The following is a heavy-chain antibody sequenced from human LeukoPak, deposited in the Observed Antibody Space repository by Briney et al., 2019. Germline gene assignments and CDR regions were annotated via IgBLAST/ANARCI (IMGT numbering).Heavy chain of an antibody. CDR2: INPRGGTT. CDR1: GYTFTSYY. Sequence: ASVKVFCKASGYTFTSYYLHWVRQAPGQGLEWMGIINPRGGTTSFAQKFQGRVTMTRDTSTSTVYMDLSSLRSDDTAVYYCARGIATAGYDYWGQGTLVTVSS. CDR3: ARGIATAGYDY. D-gene: IGHD6-13*01. J-gene: IGHJ4*02. V-gene: IGHV1-46*01.